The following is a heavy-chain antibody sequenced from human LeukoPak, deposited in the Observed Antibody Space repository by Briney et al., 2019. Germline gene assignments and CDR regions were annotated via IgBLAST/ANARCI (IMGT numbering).Heavy chain of an antibody. D-gene: IGHD3-22*01. J-gene: IGHJ4*02. V-gene: IGHV3-7*01. CDR1: GFTFSSYW. CDR3: ARDYYDSSGYYHVGYFDY. Sequence: GGSLRLSCAASGFTFSSYWVSWVRQAPGKGLEWVANIKQDGSEKYYVDSVKGRFTISRDNAKNSLYLQMNSLSAEDTAVYYCARDYYDSSGYYHVGYFDYWGQGTLVTVSS. CDR2: IKQDGSEK.